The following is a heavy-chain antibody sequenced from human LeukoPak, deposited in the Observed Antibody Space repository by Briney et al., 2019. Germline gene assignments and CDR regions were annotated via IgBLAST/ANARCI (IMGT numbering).Heavy chain of an antibody. CDR3: ARGDVLRYFDWLSKYKYYFDY. CDR2: INPNSGGT. V-gene: IGHV1-2*02. D-gene: IGHD3-9*01. CDR1: GYTFSDYY. Sequence: ASVKVSCKASGYTFSDYYIHWVRQAPGQGPEWMGWINPNSGGTSYAQKFQGRVTMTRDTSISTAYLEPSRLRSDDTAVYYCARGDVLRYFDWLSKYKYYFDYWGQGTLVTVSS. J-gene: IGHJ4*02.